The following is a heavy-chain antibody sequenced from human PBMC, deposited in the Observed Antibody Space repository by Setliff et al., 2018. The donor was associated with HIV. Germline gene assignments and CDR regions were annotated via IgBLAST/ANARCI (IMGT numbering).Heavy chain of an antibody. CDR2: MTASGSTI. CDR1: GFTFGDYA. J-gene: IGHJ6*03. CDR3: ARDYYDILTGYYLNSYYYYMDV. Sequence: GSLRLSCTGSGFTFGDYAMNWVRQAPGKGLEWVSYMTASGSTIYYADSVKGRFTVSRDNAKNSLYLQMNSLRAEDTAVYYCARDYYDILTGYYLNSYYYYMDVWGKGTTVTVSS. D-gene: IGHD3-9*01. V-gene: IGHV3-48*03.